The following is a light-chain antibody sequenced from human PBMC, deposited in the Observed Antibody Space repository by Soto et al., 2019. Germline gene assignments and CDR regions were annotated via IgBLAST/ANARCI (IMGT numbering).Light chain of an antibody. Sequence: QAVVTQEPSLTVSPGGTVTLTCASSTGAVTSDYSPNWVQQKPGQAPRALIYGTNNKHAWTPARFSGSLLGGKSALTLSGVRREGQAYLSLLLYYRGALERGFGGATNLLVL. V-gene: IGLV7-43*01. CDR1: TGAVTSDYS. J-gene: IGLJ3*02. CDR3: LLYYRGALERG. CDR2: GTN.